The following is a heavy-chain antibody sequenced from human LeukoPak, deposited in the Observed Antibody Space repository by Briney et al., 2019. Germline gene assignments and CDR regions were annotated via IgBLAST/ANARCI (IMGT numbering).Heavy chain of an antibody. Sequence: GGSLRLSCAASGFTFKAYAMSWVRQAPGKGLEWVSAISGGAGSTYYVDSVKGRFTISRDNSKNTVYLQMNSLRAEDTAVYYRAKDGAYYYDSSGYYHDWGQGTLVTVSS. CDR3: AKDGAYYYDSSGYYHD. V-gene: IGHV3-23*01. CDR1: GFTFKAYA. J-gene: IGHJ4*02. CDR2: ISGGAGST. D-gene: IGHD3-22*01.